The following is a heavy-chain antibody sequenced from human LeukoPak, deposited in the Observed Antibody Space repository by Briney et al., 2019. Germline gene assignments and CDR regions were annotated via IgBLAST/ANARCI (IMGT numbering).Heavy chain of an antibody. CDR2: ISTIGST. D-gene: IGHD5-12*01. Sequence: KPSETLSLTCTVSSGSISSSNYYWSWIRQPAGKGLEWVGRISTIGSTNYNPSLNSRVTISIDTSKNQFSLKLSSVTAADTAVYYCARGPSHSGYGKTFDYWGQGTLVTVSS. CDR1: SGSISSSNYY. J-gene: IGHJ4*02. CDR3: ARGPSHSGYGKTFDY. V-gene: IGHV4-61*02.